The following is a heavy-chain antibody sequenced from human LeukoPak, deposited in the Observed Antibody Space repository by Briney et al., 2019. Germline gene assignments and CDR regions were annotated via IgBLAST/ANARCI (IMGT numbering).Heavy chain of an antibody. CDR2: IIPIFATA. V-gene: IGHV1-69*05. J-gene: IGHJ4*02. CDR3: ARHGSYSGSYLY. D-gene: IGHD1-26*01. CDR1: GGTFSSYA. Sequence: SVKVSCKASGGTFSSYAISWVRQAPGQGLEWMGGIIPIFATANYAQKFQGRVTISTDEYTSTAYMELSSLRSEDTAVYYCARHGSYSGSYLYWGQGTLVTVSS.